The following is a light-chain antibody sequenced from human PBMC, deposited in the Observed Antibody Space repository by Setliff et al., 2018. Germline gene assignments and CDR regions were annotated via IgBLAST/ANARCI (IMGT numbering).Light chain of an antibody. V-gene: IGLV2-14*01. CDR1: SSDVGGYNY. Sequence: QSVLTQPASVSGSPGQSITISCTGTSSDVGGYNYVSWYQQHPGKAPKLMIYDVSNRPSGVSNRFSGSKSGNTASLTISGLQAEDEADYYCSSYTSISLVVFGGGTKVTVL. CDR3: SSYTSISLVV. J-gene: IGLJ2*01. CDR2: DVS.